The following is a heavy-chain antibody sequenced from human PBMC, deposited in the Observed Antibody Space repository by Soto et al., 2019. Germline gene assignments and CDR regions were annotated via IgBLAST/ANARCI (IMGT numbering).Heavy chain of an antibody. Sequence: QVHLVQSGAEVKKPGASVKVSCKASGYTFTSCGISWVRQAPGQGLEWMGLINTYNGYTKYPQNFQGRVTMTTDTSTGTDYMELRSLTSDGTAVYYCARDVTKGLDVWGQGTTVTVS. CDR1: GYTFTSCG. V-gene: IGHV1-18*01. J-gene: IGHJ6*02. CDR3: ARDVTKGLDV. CDR2: INTYNGYT. D-gene: IGHD4-4*01.